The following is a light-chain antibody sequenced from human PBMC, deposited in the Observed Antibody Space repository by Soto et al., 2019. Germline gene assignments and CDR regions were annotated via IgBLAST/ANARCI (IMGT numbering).Light chain of an antibody. V-gene: IGLV1-40*01. Sequence: QSVLTQPPSVSGAPGQRVTISCTVSSSNIGAGYDVHWYQQLPGTVPKLLIYGNTNRPSGVPDRFSGSKSATSASLAITWLQAEYEADYYCQSYDSSRSGYVFGSGTKLTVL. CDR3: QSYDSSRSGYV. CDR2: GNT. J-gene: IGLJ1*01. CDR1: SSNIGAGYD.